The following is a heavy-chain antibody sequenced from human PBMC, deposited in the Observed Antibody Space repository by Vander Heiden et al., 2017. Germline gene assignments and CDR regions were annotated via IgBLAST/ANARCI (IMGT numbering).Heavy chain of an antibody. Sequence: EVQLLEAGGDLVRPGGSVRRSCAASGFTVGSHWMTWVRQAPGKGLEWVANIHQDGRENNYVDSVKGRFTISRDNAKNSLYMKMNRLGADDTALDYCERGYDVNSWGRVTLVNV. J-gene: IGHJ4*01. CDR2: IHQDGREN. V-gene: IGHV3-7*01. CDR3: ERGYDVNS. D-gene: IGHD3-16*01. CDR1: GFTVGSHW.